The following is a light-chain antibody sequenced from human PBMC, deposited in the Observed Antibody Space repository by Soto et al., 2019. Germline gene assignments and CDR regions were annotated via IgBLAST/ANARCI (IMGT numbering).Light chain of an antibody. J-gene: IGKJ2*01. CDR2: AAS. CDR3: QESDSTPTT. V-gene: IGKV1-39*01. Sequence: IHLTSSPSSLSASVGARVTITCRASQSISCYLNWYQQKPGQAPTLLISAASSLQSGVPSSFSGSGAGTDITSTISSLQPEEYATYYCQESDSTPTTFGQRKKLDIK. CDR1: QSISCY.